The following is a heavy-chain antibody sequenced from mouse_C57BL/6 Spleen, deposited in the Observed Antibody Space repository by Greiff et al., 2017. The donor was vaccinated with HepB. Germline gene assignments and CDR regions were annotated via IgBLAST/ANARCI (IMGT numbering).Heavy chain of an antibody. D-gene: IGHD1-2*01. CDR2: INYDGSST. CDR3: ARDAAGLAY. Sequence: EVKLVESEGGLVQPGSSMKLSCTASGFTFSDYYMAWVRQVPEKGLEWVANINYDGSSTYYLDSLKSRFIISRDNAKNILYLQMSSLKSEDTATYYCARDAAGLAYWGQGTQVTVSA. CDR1: GFTFSDYY. V-gene: IGHV5-16*01. J-gene: IGHJ3*01.